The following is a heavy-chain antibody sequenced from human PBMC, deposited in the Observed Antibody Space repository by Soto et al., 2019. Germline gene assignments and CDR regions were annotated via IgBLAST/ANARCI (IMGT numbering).Heavy chain of an antibody. J-gene: IGHJ4*02. Sequence: SETLSLTCTVSGGSISSSSYYWGWIRQPPGKGLEWIGSIYYSGSTYYNPSLKSRVTISVDTSKNQFSLKLSSVTAADTAVYYCARPGYGDFYFDYWGQGTLVTVSS. D-gene: IGHD4-17*01. CDR3: ARPGYGDFYFDY. CDR2: IYYSGST. V-gene: IGHV4-39*01. CDR1: GGSISSSSYY.